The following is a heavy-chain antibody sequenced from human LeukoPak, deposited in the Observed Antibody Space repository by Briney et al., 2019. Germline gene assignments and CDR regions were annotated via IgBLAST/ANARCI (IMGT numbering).Heavy chain of an antibody. J-gene: IGHJ4*02. CDR2: ISSSGSTI. CDR3: ARVSYSSSWYFDY. CDR1: GFTFSDYH. D-gene: IGHD6-13*01. V-gene: IGHV3-11*01. Sequence: GGSLRLSCAASGFTFSDYHMSWIRQAPGKGLEWVSYISSSGSTIYYADSVKGRFTISRDNAKNSLYLQMNSLRAEDTAVYYCARVSYSSSWYFDYWGQGTLVTVSS.